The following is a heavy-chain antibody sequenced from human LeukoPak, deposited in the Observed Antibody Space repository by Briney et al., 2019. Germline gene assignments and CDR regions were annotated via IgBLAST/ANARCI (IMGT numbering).Heavy chain of an antibody. Sequence: GGSLRLSCAASGFTFSSYGMHWVRQAPGKGLEWVAVIWYDGSNKYYADSVKGRFTISRDNSKTTLYLQMNSLRAEDTAVYYCARDGSRRELPLCYFDYWGQGTLVTVSS. CDR2: IWYDGSNK. CDR1: GFTFSSYG. J-gene: IGHJ4*02. V-gene: IGHV3-33*01. CDR3: ARDGSRRELPLCYFDY. D-gene: IGHD1-26*01.